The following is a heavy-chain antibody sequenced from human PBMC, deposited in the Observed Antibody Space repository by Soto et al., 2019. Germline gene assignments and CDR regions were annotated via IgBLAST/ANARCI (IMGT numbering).Heavy chain of an antibody. CDR3: ARDFRYYDILTGGDYYYYYYGMDV. CDR1: RFTFSSYA. V-gene: IGHV3-30-3*01. CDR2: ISYDGSNK. D-gene: IGHD3-9*01. J-gene: IGHJ6*02. Sequence: PAGSLRLSCAASRFTFSSYAMHWVRQAPGKGLEWVAVISYDGSNKYYADSVKGRFTISRDNSKNTLYLQMNSLRAEDTAVYYCARDFRYYDILTGGDYYYYYYGMDVWGQGTTVTVSS.